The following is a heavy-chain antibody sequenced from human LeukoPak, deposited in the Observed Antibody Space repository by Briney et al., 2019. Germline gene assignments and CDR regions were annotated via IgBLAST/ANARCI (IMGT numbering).Heavy chain of an antibody. CDR2: ISSSGSTI. D-gene: IGHD5-12*01. V-gene: IGHV3-11*01. Sequence: GGSLRLPCAASGFTFSDYYMSWIRQAAGKGLEWVSYISSSGSTIYYADSVKGRFTISRDNAKNSLYLQMNSLRAEDTAVYYCAREPVATTYFDYWGQGTLVTVSS. J-gene: IGHJ4*02. CDR3: AREPVATTYFDY. CDR1: GFTFSDYY.